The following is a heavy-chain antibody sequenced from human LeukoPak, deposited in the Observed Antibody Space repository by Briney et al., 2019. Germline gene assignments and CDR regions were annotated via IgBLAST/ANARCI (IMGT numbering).Heavy chain of an antibody. J-gene: IGHJ4*02. CDR1: GFTFDDYA. V-gene: IGHV3-9*01. Sequence: GGSLRLSCAASGFTFDDYAMHWVRQAPGKGLEWVSGINWNSGRIVYADSVKGRFTISRDNAKNSLYLQMNSLRAEDTAVYYCASITRSVTPPGGYWGQGTLVTVSS. CDR2: INWNSGRI. D-gene: IGHD2-15*01. CDR3: ASITRSVTPPGGY.